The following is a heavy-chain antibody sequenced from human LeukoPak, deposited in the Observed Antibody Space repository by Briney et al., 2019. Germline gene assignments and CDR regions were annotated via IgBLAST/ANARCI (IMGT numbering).Heavy chain of an antibody. D-gene: IGHD6-13*01. CDR3: AREGGSSWYRAYDI. Sequence: PGCSLRLSCAASGFTFLNYFMHWVRQVPGKGLLWVSRISDDGSSTTYADSVKGRFTTSRYNARNTLYLQMNSLRAEESGVYYCAREGGSSWYRAYDIWGQGTVVTVSS. CDR2: ISDDGSST. CDR1: GFTFLNYF. V-gene: IGHV3-74*01. J-gene: IGHJ3*02.